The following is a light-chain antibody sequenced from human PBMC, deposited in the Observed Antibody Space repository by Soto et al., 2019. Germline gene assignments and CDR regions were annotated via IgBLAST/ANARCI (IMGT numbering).Light chain of an antibody. V-gene: IGKV3-11*01. CDR2: AAS. Sequence: EIVLTQSPASLSLYPGEGATLSCRASQSVDGHLVWYQQKPGQAPRLLIFAASNRATGIPVRFSGSGSGTDFTLAINRLEPDDFAVYYCQQRSDWPITFGQGTRLEIK. J-gene: IGKJ5*01. CDR3: QQRSDWPIT. CDR1: QSVDGH.